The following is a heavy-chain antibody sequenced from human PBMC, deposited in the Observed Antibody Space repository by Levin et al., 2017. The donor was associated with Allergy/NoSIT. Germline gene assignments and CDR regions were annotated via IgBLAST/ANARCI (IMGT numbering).Heavy chain of an antibody. CDR1: GFTFRNYA. CDR2: IGGSGTFT. D-gene: IGHD3-10*01. J-gene: IGHJ3*02. CDR3: ARIRVIRGVVVPLDTFDI. Sequence: TGGSLRLSCAASGFTFRNYAMSWVRQAPGKGLEWVSGIGGSGTFTKDADSVKGRFTISRDNSKNTLNLQMNSLSTEDTAVYFCARIRVIRGVVVPLDTFDIWGQGAMVTVS. V-gene: IGHV3-23*01.